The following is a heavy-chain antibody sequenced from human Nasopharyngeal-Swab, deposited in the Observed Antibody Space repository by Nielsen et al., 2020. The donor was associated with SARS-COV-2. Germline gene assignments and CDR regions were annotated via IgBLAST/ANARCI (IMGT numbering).Heavy chain of an antibody. D-gene: IGHD5-18*01. V-gene: IGHV4-34*01. J-gene: IGHJ6*03. Sequence: SETLSLTCAVYGGSFSGYYWSWIRKPPGKGLEWIGEIRHRGTTNYNPSLKGLVTISVDTSKNQFSLNLSSVTAADTAVYYCARGEKYSYAFGYYYHMDVWGKGTTVTVSS. CDR1: GGSFSGYY. CDR3: ARGEKYSYAFGYYYHMDV. CDR2: IRHRGTT.